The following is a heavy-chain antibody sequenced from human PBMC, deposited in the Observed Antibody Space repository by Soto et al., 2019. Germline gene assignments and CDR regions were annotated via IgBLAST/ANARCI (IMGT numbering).Heavy chain of an antibody. J-gene: IGHJ5*02. CDR3: ARDPVDSSSSHARDNWFDP. D-gene: IGHD6-13*01. V-gene: IGHV1-18*01. CDR2: ISAYNGNT. Sequence: ASVKVSCKASGYTFTSYGISWVRQAPGQGLEWMGWISAYNGNTNYAQKLQGRVTMTTDTSTSTAYMELRSLRSDDTAVYYCARDPVDSSSSHARDNWFDPWGQGTLVTVSS. CDR1: GYTFTSYG.